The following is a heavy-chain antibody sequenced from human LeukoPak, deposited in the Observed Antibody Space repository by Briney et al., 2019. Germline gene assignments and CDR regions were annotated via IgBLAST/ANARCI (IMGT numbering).Heavy chain of an antibody. CDR2: MNPNSGNT. Sequence: GASVKVSRKASGYTFTSYDINWVRQATGQGLEWMGWMNPNSGNTGYAQKFQGRVTMTRNTSISTAYMELSSLRSEDTAVYYCARVRISRSRYNWNYVWFDPWGQGTLVTVSS. CDR3: ARVRISRSRYNWNYVWFDP. CDR1: GYTFTSYD. V-gene: IGHV1-8*01. J-gene: IGHJ5*02. D-gene: IGHD1-7*01.